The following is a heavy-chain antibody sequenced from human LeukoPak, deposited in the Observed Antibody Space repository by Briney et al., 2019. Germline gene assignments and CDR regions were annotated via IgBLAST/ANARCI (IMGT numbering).Heavy chain of an antibody. D-gene: IGHD5-24*01. J-gene: IGHJ4*02. CDR3: AVMKGRWLQSNPSFDY. CDR2: IYYSGST. CDR1: GGSISSSSYY. Sequence: SETLSLTCTVSGGSISSSSYYWGWIRQPPGKGLEWIGYIYYSGSTNYNPSLKSRVTISVDTSKNQFSLKLSSVTAADTAVYYCAVMKGRWLQSNPSFDYWGQGTLVTVSS. V-gene: IGHV4-61*05.